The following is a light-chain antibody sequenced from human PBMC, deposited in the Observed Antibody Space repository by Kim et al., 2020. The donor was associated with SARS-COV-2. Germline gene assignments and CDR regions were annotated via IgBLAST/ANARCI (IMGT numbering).Light chain of an antibody. V-gene: IGKV3-20*01. CDR1: QSVRSSF. CDR3: QQYGDLPLT. CDR2: DAS. Sequence: SPGDRATLSCRASQSVRSSFLAWYQQKPGQAPRLLIYDASSRATGIADRFSGRGSGTDFTLTISRLQPEDFAVYYCQQYGDLPLTFGGGTKVDIK. J-gene: IGKJ4*01.